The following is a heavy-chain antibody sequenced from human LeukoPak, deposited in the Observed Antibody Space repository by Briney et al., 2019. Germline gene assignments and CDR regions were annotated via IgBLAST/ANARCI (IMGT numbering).Heavy chain of an antibody. CDR1: GGTFSSYA. D-gene: IGHD6-13*01. CDR3: ATSSVGIAAAGLDY. V-gene: IGHV1-69*13. CDR2: IIPIFGTA. J-gene: IGHJ4*02. Sequence: ASVKVSCKASGGTFSSYAISWVRQAPGQGLEWMGGIIPIFGTANYAQKFQGRVTITADESTSTAYVELSSLRSEDTAVYYCATSSVGIAAAGLDYWGQGTLVTVSS.